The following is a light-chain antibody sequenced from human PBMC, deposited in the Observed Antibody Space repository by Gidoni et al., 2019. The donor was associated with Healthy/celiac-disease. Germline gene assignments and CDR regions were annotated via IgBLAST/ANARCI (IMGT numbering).Light chain of an antibody. J-gene: IGKJ4*01. CDR1: QSVSSSY. V-gene: IGKV3-20*01. CDR3: QQYGSSLPLT. Sequence: EMVLTQSPGTLSLSPGERATLSCRASQSVSSSYLAWYQQKPGQAPRLLIYGASSRATGLPDRFSGSGSGTDFTLTISRLEPEDFAVYYCQQYGSSLPLTFXGXTKVEIK. CDR2: GAS.